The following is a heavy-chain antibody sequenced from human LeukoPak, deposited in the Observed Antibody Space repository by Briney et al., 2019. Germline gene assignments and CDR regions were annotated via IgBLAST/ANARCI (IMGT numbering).Heavy chain of an antibody. V-gene: IGHV4-59*08. D-gene: IGHD6-19*01. CDR1: DGSISNYY. CDR3: ARNSAVATSRSWFDP. Sequence: ASETLSLTCSVFDGSISNYYWSWIRQPPGKGLEWIGYAYYSGSTTCNPSLESRVTISVGTSKNQFSLKLTAVTAADTAVYYCARNSAVATSRSWFDPWGQGTLVTVSS. J-gene: IGHJ5*02. CDR2: AYYSGST.